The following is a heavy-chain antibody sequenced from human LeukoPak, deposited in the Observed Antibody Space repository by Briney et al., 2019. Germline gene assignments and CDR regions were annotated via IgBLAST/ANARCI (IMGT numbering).Heavy chain of an antibody. V-gene: IGHV3-23*01. Sequence: GGSLRLSCAASGFTFSSYGMSWVRQAPGKGLEWVSSISNSGGSTYHADSVKGRFTISRDNSKNTLYLQMNSPRAEDTAVYYCARVTYGSGTYGAFDYWGQGTLVTVSS. CDR1: GFTFSSYG. CDR3: ARVTYGSGTYGAFDY. J-gene: IGHJ4*02. D-gene: IGHD3-10*01. CDR2: ISNSGGST.